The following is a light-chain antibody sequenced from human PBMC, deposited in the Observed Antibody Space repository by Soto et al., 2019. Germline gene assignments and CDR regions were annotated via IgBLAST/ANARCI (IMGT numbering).Light chain of an antibody. Sequence: ENVLTQSPGTLSLSPGERATLSCRASQSISSNFLAWYQQKPGQAPRLLIYGASNKIPGIPDRFSGSGSGTDFTLTISRLEPADFAVYYCQQYGSSYTFGQGTKLEIK. J-gene: IGKJ2*01. V-gene: IGKV3-20*01. CDR2: GAS. CDR1: QSISSNF. CDR3: QQYGSSYT.